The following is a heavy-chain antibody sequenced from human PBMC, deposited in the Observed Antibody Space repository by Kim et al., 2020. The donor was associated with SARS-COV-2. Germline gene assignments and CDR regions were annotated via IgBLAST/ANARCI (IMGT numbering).Heavy chain of an antibody. V-gene: IGHV4-39*01. D-gene: IGHD6-13*01. CDR1: GGSISSSSYY. Sequence: SETLSLTCTVSGGSISSSSYYWGCIRQPPGKGLEWIGSIYYSGSTYYNPSLKSRVTISVDTSKNQFSLKLSSVTAADTAVYYCARNHNIAAAGTRRTNWFDPWGQGTLVTVSS. J-gene: IGHJ5*02. CDR2: IYYSGST. CDR3: ARNHNIAAAGTRRTNWFDP.